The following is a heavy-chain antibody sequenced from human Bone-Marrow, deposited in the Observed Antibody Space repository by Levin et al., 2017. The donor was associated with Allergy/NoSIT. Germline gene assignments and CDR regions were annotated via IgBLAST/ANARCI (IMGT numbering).Heavy chain of an antibody. CDR2: IYYTGST. CDR1: GGSISSYY. CDR3: AKGGGGIAADC. V-gene: IGHV4-59*01. J-gene: IGHJ4*02. Sequence: PSETLSLTCTVSGGSISSYYWSWIRQPPGKGLDWIGYIYYTGSTNYNPSLKSRVTISVDTSKNHFSLKLSSVTAADTAVYYCAKGGGGIAADCWGQGTLVTVSS. D-gene: IGHD6-13*01.